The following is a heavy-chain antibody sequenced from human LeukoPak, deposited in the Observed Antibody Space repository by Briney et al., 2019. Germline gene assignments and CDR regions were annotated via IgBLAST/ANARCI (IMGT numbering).Heavy chain of an antibody. CDR3: ANDILTTVTYFDY. D-gene: IGHD4-17*01. Sequence: GGSLRLSCAASGFTFDDYAMHWVRQAPGKGLEWVSLISGDGGSTYYADSVKGRFTISRDNSKNSLYLQMNSLRTEDTALYYCANDILTTVTYFDYWGQGTLVTVSS. CDR1: GFTFDDYA. CDR2: ISGDGGST. V-gene: IGHV3-43*02. J-gene: IGHJ4*02.